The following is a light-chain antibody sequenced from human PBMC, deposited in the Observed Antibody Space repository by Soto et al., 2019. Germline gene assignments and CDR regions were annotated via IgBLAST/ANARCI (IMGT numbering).Light chain of an antibody. CDR3: LRSSNVV. CDR2: DTS. CDR1: TGAVTSGHY. Sequence: QAVVTQEPSLTVSPGGTVTLTCGSSTGAVTSGHYPYWFQQKPGQAPRTLIYDTSKKHSWTPARFSGSLLGGKAALTLSVARPEDAADYYCLRSSNVVFGGGTKLTVL. J-gene: IGLJ2*01. V-gene: IGLV7-46*01.